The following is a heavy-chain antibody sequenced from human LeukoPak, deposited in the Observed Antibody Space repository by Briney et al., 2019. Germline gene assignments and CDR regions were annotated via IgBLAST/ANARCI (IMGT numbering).Heavy chain of an antibody. CDR1: GGSISSSSYY. CDR2: IYYSGST. V-gene: IGHV4-39*01. CDR3: ARSLRVSPSWGGYYFDY. J-gene: IGHJ4*02. D-gene: IGHD2-2*01. Sequence: SETLSLTCTVSGGSISSSSYYWGWIRQPPGKGLEWIGSIYYSGSTYYNPSLKSRVTISVDTSKNQFSLKLSSVTAADTAVYYCARSLRVSPSWGGYYFDYWGQGTLVTVSS.